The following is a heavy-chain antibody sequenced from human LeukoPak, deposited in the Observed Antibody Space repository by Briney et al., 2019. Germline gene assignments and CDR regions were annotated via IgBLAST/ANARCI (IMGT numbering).Heavy chain of an antibody. CDR3: ARDQTVTTGFRAFDI. Sequence: PSETLSLTCTVSGGSISSNYWSWIRQPPGKGLEWIGYIYYSGSTNYNPSLKSRVTISVDTSKNQFSLKLSSVTAADTAVYYCARDQTVTTGFRAFDIWGQGTMVTVSS. CDR1: GGSISSNY. V-gene: IGHV4-59*01. D-gene: IGHD4-17*01. CDR2: IYYSGST. J-gene: IGHJ3*02.